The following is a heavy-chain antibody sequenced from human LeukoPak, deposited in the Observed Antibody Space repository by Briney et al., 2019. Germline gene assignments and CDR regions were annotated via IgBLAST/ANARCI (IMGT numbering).Heavy chain of an antibody. D-gene: IGHD5-12*01. CDR1: GYSFTSYW. CDR3: ARRKYEATTEVFDY. CDR2: IYPGDSDT. J-gene: IGHJ4*02. Sequence: GESLKISCKGSGYSFTSYWIGWVRQMPGKGLECMGFIYPGDSDTRYSPSFQGQVTTSADKSISAAYLQWSSLKASDTAMYYCARRKYEATTEVFDYWGQGTLVTVSS. V-gene: IGHV5-51*01.